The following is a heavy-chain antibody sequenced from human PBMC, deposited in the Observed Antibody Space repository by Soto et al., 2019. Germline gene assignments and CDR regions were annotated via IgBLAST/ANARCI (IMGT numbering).Heavy chain of an antibody. CDR2: KYYRSKRYS. CDR3: VRLGVSAGSGYYYDPAMDA. V-gene: IGHV6-1*01. D-gene: IGHD3-10*01. J-gene: IGHJ6*02. Sequence: QVQLQQSGSGLAKPSQNLSLTCSISGDSVSSNTFPCNRDRQSASRGLEWLGTKYYRSKRYSHYAVSVGSRIMINSDKSETQFSLQLKSVGPEAMAVYSCVRLGVSAGSGYYYDPAMDAWCQEATIAVS. CDR1: GDSVSSNTFP.